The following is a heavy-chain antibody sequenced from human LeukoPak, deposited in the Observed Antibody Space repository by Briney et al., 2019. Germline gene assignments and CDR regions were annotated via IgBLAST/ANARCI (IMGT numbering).Heavy chain of an antibody. D-gene: IGHD3-10*01. V-gene: IGHV1-2*06. Sequence: ASVNVSCKPLGDTFTAHYMHWVRQDPGQGCEWMGRINLDSGATDYAQKFLGRVTMGRDTSSGAAYMEVSRLRTHDTASNNYASRHINSYASGNFYPAFDIWGQGRMVTVSS. CDR1: GDTFTAHY. CDR3: ASRHINSYASGNFYPAFDI. CDR2: INLDSGAT. J-gene: IGHJ3*02.